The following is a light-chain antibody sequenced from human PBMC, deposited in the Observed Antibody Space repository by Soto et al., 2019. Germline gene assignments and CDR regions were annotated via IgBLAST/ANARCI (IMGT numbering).Light chain of an antibody. CDR3: QQYNNWPPT. Sequence: EIVMTQPPATLSASPGERATLSCRASQSVRSNLAWYQQKPGQAPRLLIYVASTRATGIPARFSGSGSGTEFTLSIGSLQSEDFAVYYCQQYNNWPPTFGQGTKVDIK. J-gene: IGKJ1*01. V-gene: IGKV3-15*01. CDR2: VAS. CDR1: QSVRSN.